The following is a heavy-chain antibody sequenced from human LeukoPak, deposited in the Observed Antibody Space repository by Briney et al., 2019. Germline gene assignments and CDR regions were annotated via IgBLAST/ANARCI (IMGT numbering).Heavy chain of an antibody. D-gene: IGHD3-3*01. Sequence: SETLSLTCTVSGGSTSDYYLSWIRQPAGKGLEWIGRIYISGSTNYNPSLKSRITMSVDTSKNQFSLKLSSVTAADTAVYYCARDRDFWSGFFDYWGQGTLVTVSS. CDR3: ARDRDFWSGFFDY. CDR1: GGSTSDYY. CDR2: IYISGST. V-gene: IGHV4-4*07. J-gene: IGHJ4*02.